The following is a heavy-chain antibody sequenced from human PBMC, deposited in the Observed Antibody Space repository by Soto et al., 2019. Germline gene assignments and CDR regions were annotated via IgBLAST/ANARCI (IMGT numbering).Heavy chain of an antibody. D-gene: IGHD2-21*01. CDR3: TRLWTVERDLQY. Sequence: QITLKESGPVLVKSTETLTLTCTVSGYSLSNARLGVSWIRQPPGKALEWLAHIFSNDEKSYNTSLESRRTISKDIARNQVLLTITNMDPVDPATYHCTRLWTVERDLQYWGQGILVTVTS. CDR2: IFSNDEK. V-gene: IGHV2-26*01. CDR1: GYSLSNARLG. J-gene: IGHJ1*01.